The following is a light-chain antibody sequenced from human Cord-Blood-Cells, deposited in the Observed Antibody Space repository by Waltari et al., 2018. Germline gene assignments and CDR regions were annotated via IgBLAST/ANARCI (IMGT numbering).Light chain of an antibody. J-gene: IGKJ1*01. CDR3: QQSYSTPRT. Sequence: DIQMTQSPSSLSASVGDRVTITCRASQSISSYLNCYQQKPGKAPKLLIYAASSLQSGVPSRFSGSGSGTDFTLTISSLQPEDCATYYCQQSYSTPRTFGQGTKVEIK. CDR2: AAS. V-gene: IGKV1-39*01. CDR1: QSISSY.